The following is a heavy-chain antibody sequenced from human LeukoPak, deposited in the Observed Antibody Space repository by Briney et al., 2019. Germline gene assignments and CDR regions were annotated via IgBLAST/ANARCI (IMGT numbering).Heavy chain of an antibody. V-gene: IGHV3-11*01. J-gene: IGHJ4*02. CDR3: ARLPLAYCGGDCYSELYYFDY. CDR2: ISSSGSTI. D-gene: IGHD2-21*02. Sequence: PGGSLRLSCAASGFTFSDYYMSWIRQAPGKGLEWVSYISSSGSTIYYADSVKGRFTISRDNAKNSLYLQMNSLRAEDTAVYYCARLPLAYCGGDCYSELYYFDYWGQGILVTVSS. CDR1: GFTFSDYY.